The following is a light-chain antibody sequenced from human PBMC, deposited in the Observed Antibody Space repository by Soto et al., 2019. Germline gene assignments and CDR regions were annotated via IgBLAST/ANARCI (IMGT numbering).Light chain of an antibody. V-gene: IGKV1-12*01. Sequence: IHMTQSPSSVSASVGYRFTITCRASQGISTWLAWYQQKTGKAPKLLIYGASSLQNGVPSRFRGSGYGTHLTITISSLQNEDFETYSCQQTNSFPLTFGGGTQVDIK. CDR1: QGISTW. CDR2: GAS. CDR3: QQTNSFPLT. J-gene: IGKJ4*01.